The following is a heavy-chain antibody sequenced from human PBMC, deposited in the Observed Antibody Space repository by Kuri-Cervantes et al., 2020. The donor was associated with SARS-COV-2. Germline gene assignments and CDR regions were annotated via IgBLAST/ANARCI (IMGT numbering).Heavy chain of an antibody. CDR2: VSHSGNT. Sequence: GSLRLSCAVYGGSFSGYYWSWIRQPPGKGLEWIGYVSHSGNTNYNPSLKSRVIISVDTSKKQVSLRMTSVTPADTGVYYCARDEGYQLLLRYWGQGALVTVSS. D-gene: IGHD2-2*01. CDR1: GGSFSGYY. J-gene: IGHJ4*02. CDR3: ARDEGYQLLLRY. V-gene: IGHV4-59*01.